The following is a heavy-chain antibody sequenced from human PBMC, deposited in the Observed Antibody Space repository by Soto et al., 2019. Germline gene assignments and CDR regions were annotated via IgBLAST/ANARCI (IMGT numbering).Heavy chain of an antibody. CDR1: GFTCSSYA. J-gene: IGHJ4*02. V-gene: IGHV3-23*01. CDR2: ISGSGGST. Sequence: GGSLILSCAASGFTCSSYAMSWVRQAPGKGLELVSAISGSGGSTYYADSLKGRFTISSDNSKNTLYLQMNSLRAEDTAVYYCAKGLSIVPKGYYDFWSGYFPFDYWGQGTLVNVSS. D-gene: IGHD3-3*01. CDR3: AKGLSIVPKGYYDFWSGYFPFDY.